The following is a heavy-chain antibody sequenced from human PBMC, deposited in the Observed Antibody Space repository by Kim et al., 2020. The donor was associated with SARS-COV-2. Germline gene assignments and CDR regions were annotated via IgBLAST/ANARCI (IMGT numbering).Heavy chain of an antibody. D-gene: IGHD2-21*02. CDR2: IYSGGST. Sequence: GGSLRLSCAASGFTVSSNYMSWVRQAPGKGLEWVAVIYSGGSTYYADSVKGRFTISRDNSKNTLYLQMNSLRAEDTAVYYCARECGGDSYRALDYWGQGTLVTVSS. J-gene: IGHJ4*02. CDR3: ARECGGDSYRALDY. CDR1: GFTVSSNY. V-gene: IGHV3-53*01.